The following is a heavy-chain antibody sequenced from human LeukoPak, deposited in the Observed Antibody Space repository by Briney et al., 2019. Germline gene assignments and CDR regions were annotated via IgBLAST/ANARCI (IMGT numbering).Heavy chain of an antibody. D-gene: IGHD7-27*01. CDR1: GFIFSDYS. CDR2: IRGSASGLGSGM. J-gene: IGHJ4*02. CDR3: ARDNNWGFDY. Sequence: GGSLRLSCAASGFIFSDYSMNWVRQAPGKGLEWVSNIRGSASGLGSGMYYADSVKGRFTISRDDAKNSLYLQMSSLRAEDTAFYYCARDNNWGFDYWGQGALVTVSS. V-gene: IGHV3-48*04.